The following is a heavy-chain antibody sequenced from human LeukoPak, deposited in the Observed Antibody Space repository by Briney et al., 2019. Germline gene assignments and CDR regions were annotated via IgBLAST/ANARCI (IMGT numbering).Heavy chain of an antibody. CDR1: GGSFSGYY. CDR3: ARDLGYYDSSGYPYFDY. CDR2: INHSRST. V-gene: IGHV4-34*01. Sequence: PSETLSLTCAVYGGSFSGYYWSWIRQPPGKGLEWIGEINHSRSTNYNPSLKSRVTISVDTSKNQFSLKLSSVTAADTAVYYCARDLGYYDSSGYPYFDYWGQGTLVTVSS. D-gene: IGHD3-22*01. J-gene: IGHJ4*02.